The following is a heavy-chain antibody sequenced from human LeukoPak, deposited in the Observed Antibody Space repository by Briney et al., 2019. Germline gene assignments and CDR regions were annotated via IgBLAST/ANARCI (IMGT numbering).Heavy chain of an antibody. CDR2: IKSKTDGGTT. D-gene: IGHD3-22*01. J-gene: IGHJ4*02. V-gene: IGHV3-15*01. CDR1: GFTFSSYS. CDR3: TTWEATYYYDSSGYLFFDY. Sequence: PGGSLRLSCAASGFTFSSYSMNWVRQAPGKGLEWVGRIKSKTDGGTTDYAAPVKGRFTISRDDSKNTLYLQMNSLKTEDTAVYYCTTWEATYYYDSSGYLFFDYWGQGTLVTVSS.